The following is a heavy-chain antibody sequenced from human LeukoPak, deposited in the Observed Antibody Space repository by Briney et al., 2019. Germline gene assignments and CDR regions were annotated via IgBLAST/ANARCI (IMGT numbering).Heavy chain of an antibody. CDR3: VKAQSSGWSPFDY. V-gene: IGHV3-64D*06. D-gene: IGHD5-18*01. J-gene: IGHJ4*02. CDR1: GYTFTGYY. Sequence: ASVKVSCKASGYTFTGYYMHWVRQAPGKRLEYVSGISSNGGRTYYADSVTGRFTISRDNSKNTPYLQMSSLRNEDTAVYYCVKAQSSGWSPFDYWGQGTLVTVSS. CDR2: ISSNGGRT.